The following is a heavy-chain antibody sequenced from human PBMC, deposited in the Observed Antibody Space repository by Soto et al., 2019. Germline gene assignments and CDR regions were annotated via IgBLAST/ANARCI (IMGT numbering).Heavy chain of an antibody. CDR3: ARDPGSYNSHRPPNWFDP. V-gene: IGHV4-31*03. D-gene: IGHD1-20*01. Sequence: QVQLQESGPGLVKPSQTLSLTCTVSGGSISSGGYYWSWIRQHPGKGLEWIGYIYYSGSTYYNPSLKSRVTISVDTSKNQFSLKLSSVTAADTAVYYCARDPGSYNSHRPPNWFDPWGQGTLVTVSS. CDR1: GGSISSGGYY. CDR2: IYYSGST. J-gene: IGHJ5*02.